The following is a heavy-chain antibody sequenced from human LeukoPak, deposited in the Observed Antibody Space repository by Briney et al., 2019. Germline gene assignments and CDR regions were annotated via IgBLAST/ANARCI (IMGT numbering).Heavy chain of an antibody. D-gene: IGHD3-22*01. CDR2: ISSSGSTI. CDR3: ARVAPYYDSSGYYSPVFDY. CDR1: GFTFSSYS. Sequence: GGSLRLSCAASGFTFSSYSMNWVRQAPGKGLEWVSYISSSGSTIYYADSVKGRFTISRDNAKNSLYLQMNSLRAEDTAVYYCARVAPYYDSSGYYSPVFDYWGQGTLVTVSS. J-gene: IGHJ4*02. V-gene: IGHV3-48*04.